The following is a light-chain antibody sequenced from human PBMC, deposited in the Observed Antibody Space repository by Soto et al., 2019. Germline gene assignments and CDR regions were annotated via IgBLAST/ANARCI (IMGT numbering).Light chain of an antibody. J-gene: IGKJ1*01. V-gene: IGKV3-15*01. CDR1: QSVSSN. Sequence: EIVMTQSPATLSVSPGERATLSCRAGQSVSSNLAWYQQKPGQAPRLLIYGASTRATGIPARFSGSGSGPEFTLTIFSLQSEDFAVYYCQQYNNWPRTFGQGTKVDIK. CDR2: GAS. CDR3: QQYNNWPRT.